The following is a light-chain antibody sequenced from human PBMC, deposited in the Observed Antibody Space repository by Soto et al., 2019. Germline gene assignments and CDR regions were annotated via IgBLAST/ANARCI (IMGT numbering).Light chain of an antibody. CDR1: SSDVGNYNL. CDR2: EGS. Sequence: QSVLTQPASVSGSPGQSITISCTGTSSDVGNYNLVSWYQQHPGKAPKFMIYEGSKRPSGVSDRFSGSKSGNTASLTISGLQAEDEADYYCCSYAGSSTFVFGTGTKLTV. CDR3: CSYAGSSTFV. J-gene: IGLJ1*01. V-gene: IGLV2-23*01.